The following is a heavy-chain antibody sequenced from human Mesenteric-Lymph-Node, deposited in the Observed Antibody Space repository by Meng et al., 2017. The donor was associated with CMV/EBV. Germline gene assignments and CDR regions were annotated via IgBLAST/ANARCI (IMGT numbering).Heavy chain of an antibody. CDR1: GFTFSNYW. CDR2: IKQDGSEK. Sequence: GESLKISCAASGFTFSNYWMSWVRQAPGKGLEWVANIKQDGSEKFYVDSVRGRFTISRDDAKNSLYLQMSSLRAEDTAVYYCARAWEGYCSSSTCYTYFDYWGQGTLVTVPQ. CDR3: ARAWEGYCSSSTCYTYFDY. D-gene: IGHD2-2*02. J-gene: IGHJ4*02. V-gene: IGHV3-7*01.